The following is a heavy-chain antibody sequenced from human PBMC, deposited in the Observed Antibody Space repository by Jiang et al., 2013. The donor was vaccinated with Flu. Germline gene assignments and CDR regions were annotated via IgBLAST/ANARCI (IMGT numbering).Heavy chain of an antibody. V-gene: IGHV3-23*01. CDR2: ISGSGGRT. Sequence: QLLESGGGLVQPGGSLRLSCAASGFTFSSYAMSWVRQAPGKGLECVSAISGSGGRTYYADSVKGRFTISRDNSKNTLYLQMNSLRAEDTAVYYCAKDSGRTVTTLGNYWGQGTLVTVSS. CDR1: GFTFSSYA. J-gene: IGHJ4*02. D-gene: IGHD4-17*01. CDR3: AKDSGRTVTTLGNY.